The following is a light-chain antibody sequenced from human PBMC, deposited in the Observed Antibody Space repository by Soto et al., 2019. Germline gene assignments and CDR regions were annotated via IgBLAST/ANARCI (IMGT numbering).Light chain of an antibody. CDR3: SSYTSSSTLV. V-gene: IGLV2-14*01. J-gene: IGLJ1*01. CDR2: DVS. CDR1: SSDVGGYNY. Sequence: QSVLTQPASVSESPGQTITISCTGTSSDVGGYNYVSWCQQHPGKAPKLMIYDVSNRPSGVSNRFSGSKSGNTASLTISGLQAEDEADYYCSSYTSSSTLVFGTGTKVTVL.